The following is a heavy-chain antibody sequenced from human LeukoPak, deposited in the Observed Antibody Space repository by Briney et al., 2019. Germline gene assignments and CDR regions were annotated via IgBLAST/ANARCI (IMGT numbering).Heavy chain of an antibody. Sequence: ASVKVSCKASGYTFTGYYMHWVRQAPGQGLEWMGWINPNSGGTNYAQKFQGRVTMTRGTSISTAYMELSRLRSDDTAVYYCATKTGGQSGSYYMDYFDYWGQGTLVTVSS. CDR3: ATKTGGQSGSYYMDYFDY. V-gene: IGHV1-2*02. J-gene: IGHJ4*02. CDR2: INPNSGGT. CDR1: GYTFTGYY. D-gene: IGHD1-26*01.